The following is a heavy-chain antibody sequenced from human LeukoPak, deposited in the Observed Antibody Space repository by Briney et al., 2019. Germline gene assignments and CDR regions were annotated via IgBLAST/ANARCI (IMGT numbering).Heavy chain of an antibody. D-gene: IGHD3-10*01. V-gene: IGHV3-30-3*01. CDR3: ASLLFGSFQH. J-gene: IGHJ1*01. CDR2: ISYDGSNK. CDR1: GFTFSSYA. Sequence: GGSLRLSCAASGFTFSSYAMHWVRQAPGKGLEWVAVISYDGSNKYYADSVKGRFTISRDNSKNTLYLQMNSLRAEDTAVYYCASLLFGSFQHWGQGTLVTISS.